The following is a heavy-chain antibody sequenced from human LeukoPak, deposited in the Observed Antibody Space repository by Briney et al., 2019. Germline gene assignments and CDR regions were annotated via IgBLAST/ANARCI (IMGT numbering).Heavy chain of an antibody. Sequence: GGSLRLSCAASGFIFSSYSMNWVRQAPGKGLEWVSYISSSSSTIYYADSVKGRFTISRDNAKNSLYLQMNSLRAEDTAVYYCARESVAAASDYWGQGTLVTVSS. CDR2: ISSSSSTI. CDR3: ARESVAAASDY. CDR1: GFIFSSYS. J-gene: IGHJ4*02. V-gene: IGHV3-48*04. D-gene: IGHD6-13*01.